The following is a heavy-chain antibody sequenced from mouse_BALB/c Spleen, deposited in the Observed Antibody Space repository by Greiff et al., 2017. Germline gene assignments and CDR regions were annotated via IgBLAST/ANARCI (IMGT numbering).Heavy chain of an antibody. CDR3: ARHDYDGGPYAMDY. V-gene: IGHV5-9-3*01. CDR1: GFTFSSYA. Sequence: EVQVVESGGGLVKPGGSLKLSCAASGFTFSSYAMSWVRQTPEKRLEWVATISSGGGYTYYPDSVKGRFTISRDNAKNTLYLQMSSLRSEDTAMYYCARHDYDGGPYAMDYWGQGTSVTVSA. J-gene: IGHJ4*01. CDR2: ISSGGGYT. D-gene: IGHD2-4*01.